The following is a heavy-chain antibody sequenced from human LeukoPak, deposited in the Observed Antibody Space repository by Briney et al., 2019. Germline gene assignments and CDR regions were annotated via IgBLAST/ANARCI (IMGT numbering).Heavy chain of an antibody. V-gene: IGHV4-4*07. CDR3: ARGYYNSSGYSFDY. CDR2: IYTSGST. D-gene: IGHD3-22*01. J-gene: IGHJ4*02. Sequence: PSETLSLTCTVSGASMSNYYCHWIRQSAGKGLEWIGRIYTSGSTNYSPFLKSRVTMSVDTSKNQFSLKINSLTADDTGVYYCARGYYNSSGYSFDYWGQGTLVTVSS. CDR1: GASMSNYY.